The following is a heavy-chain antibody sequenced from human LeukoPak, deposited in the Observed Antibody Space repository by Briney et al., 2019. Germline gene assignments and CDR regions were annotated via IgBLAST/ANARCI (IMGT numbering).Heavy chain of an antibody. J-gene: IGHJ6*03. CDR3: ARDLGRYCSGGSCYYYYSMDV. Sequence: ASVKVSCKASGYTFTGYYIHWVRQAPGQGLEWMGWINPHSGGTNYAQKFQGGVTMTRDTSITTAYMELSRLRSDDTAVYYCARDLGRYCSGGSCYYYYSMDVWGKGTTVTISS. CDR1: GYTFTGYY. CDR2: INPHSGGT. V-gene: IGHV1-2*02. D-gene: IGHD2-15*01.